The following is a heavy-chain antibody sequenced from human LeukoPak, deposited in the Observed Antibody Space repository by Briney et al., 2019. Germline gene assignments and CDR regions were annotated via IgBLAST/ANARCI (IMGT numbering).Heavy chain of an antibody. D-gene: IGHD3-10*01. CDR1: GYTFTGYY. V-gene: IGHV1-2*02. Sequence: ASVKLSCKASGYTFTGYYIHWVRQAPGQGLEWMGWINPKSGGTNYAQKFQGRVTMTRDTSISTAYMELSRLRSDDTAVYFCARVIGFGELSLGHWGQGTLVTVSS. CDR2: INPKSGGT. CDR3: ARVIGFGELSLGH. J-gene: IGHJ4*02.